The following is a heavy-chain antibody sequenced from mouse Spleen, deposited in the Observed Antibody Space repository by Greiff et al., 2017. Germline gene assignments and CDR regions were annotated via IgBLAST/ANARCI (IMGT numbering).Heavy chain of an antibody. D-gene: IGHD2-4*01. Sequence: EVQLQQSGPELMKPGASVKISCKASGYSFTSYYMHWVKQSHGKSLEWIGYIDPFNGGTSYNQKFKGKATLTVDKSSSTAYMHLSSLTSEDSAVYYCAREIYDYDTYWGQGTLVTVSA. J-gene: IGHJ3*01. V-gene: IGHV1S135*01. CDR3: AREIYDYDTY. CDR1: GYSFTSYY. CDR2: IDPFNGGT.